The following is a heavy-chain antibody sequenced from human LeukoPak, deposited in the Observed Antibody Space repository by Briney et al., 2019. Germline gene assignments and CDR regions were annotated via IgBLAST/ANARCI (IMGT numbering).Heavy chain of an antibody. CDR3: AREGDSSGWYFDY. V-gene: IGHV4-59*01. CDR2: IYYSGRT. D-gene: IGHD6-19*01. Sequence: NPSETLSLTCTLSGPSISSNYTSWIRQPPGKGLEWVGYIYYSGRTNYNPPLKSRVTISVDTSKNQFSLKMSSVTAADTAVYYCAREGDSSGWYFDYWGQGTLVTVSS. CDR1: GPSISSNY. J-gene: IGHJ4*02.